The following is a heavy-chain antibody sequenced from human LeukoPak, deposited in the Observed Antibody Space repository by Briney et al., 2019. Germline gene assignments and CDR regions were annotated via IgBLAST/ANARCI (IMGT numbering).Heavy chain of an antibody. Sequence: GGSLRLSCAASGFTFSSYEMNWVRQAPGKGLEWVSYISSSGSTIYYADSVKGRFTISRDNAKNSLYLQMNSLRAEDTAVYYCARLPRGYSYGSADYWGQGTLVAVSS. CDR2: ISSSGSTI. CDR1: GFTFSSYE. CDR3: ARLPRGYSYGSADY. J-gene: IGHJ4*02. D-gene: IGHD5-18*01. V-gene: IGHV3-48*03.